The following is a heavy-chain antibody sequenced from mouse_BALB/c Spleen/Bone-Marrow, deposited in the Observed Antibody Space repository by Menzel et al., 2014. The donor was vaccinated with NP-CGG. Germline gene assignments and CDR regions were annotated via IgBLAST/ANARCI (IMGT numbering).Heavy chain of an antibody. Sequence: QVKLVESGPGLVAPSQSLSITCTVSGFSLTDYGVNWVRQPPGKNLEWLGMIWGDGSTDYNSALKSRLSISKDNSQSQVFLKMNSLETDDTARYYCARDLYCYGFDYWGQGTTLTVSS. V-gene: IGHV2-6-7*01. CDR1: GFSLTDYG. CDR2: IWGDGST. CDR3: ARDLYCYGFDY. D-gene: IGHD1-1*01. J-gene: IGHJ2*01.